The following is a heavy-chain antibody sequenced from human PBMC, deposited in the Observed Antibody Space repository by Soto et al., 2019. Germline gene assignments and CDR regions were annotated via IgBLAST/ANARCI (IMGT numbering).Heavy chain of an antibody. V-gene: IGHV3-30*18. D-gene: IGHD3-9*01. CDR3: AKDPVLRYFDWLSYYFDY. Sequence: GGSLRLSCAASGFTFSSYGMHWVRQAPGKGLEWVAVISYDGSNKYYADSVKGRFTISRDNSKNTLYPQMNSLRAEDTAVYYCAKDPVLRYFDWLSYYFDYWGQGSLVTVYS. J-gene: IGHJ4*02. CDR2: ISYDGSNK. CDR1: GFTFSSYG.